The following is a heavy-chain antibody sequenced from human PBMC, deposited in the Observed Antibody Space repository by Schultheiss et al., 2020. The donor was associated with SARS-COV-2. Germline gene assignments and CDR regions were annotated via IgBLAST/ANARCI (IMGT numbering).Heavy chain of an antibody. CDR3: AKGLNSGTYYGGNDAFDI. CDR1: GFTFSSYV. Sequence: GGSLRLSCTASGFTFSSYVMSWVRQAPGKGLEWVSSIGGSGTNTFYTDSVKGRFSISRDNSENTLTLQMNSLRAEDSAIYFCAKGLNSGTYYGGNDAFDIWGQGTVVTVSS. J-gene: IGHJ3*02. CDR2: IGGSGTNT. V-gene: IGHV3-23*01. D-gene: IGHD1-26*01.